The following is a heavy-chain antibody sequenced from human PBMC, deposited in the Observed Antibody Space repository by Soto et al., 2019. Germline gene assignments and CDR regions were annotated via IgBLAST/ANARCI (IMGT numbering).Heavy chain of an antibody. V-gene: IGHV1-3*01. CDR1: GYTFTSYA. J-gene: IGHJ6*02. CDR2: INAGNGNT. Sequence: ASVKVSCKASGYTFTSYAMHWLRQAPGQRLEWMGWINAGNGNTKYSQKFQGRVTITRDTSASTAYMELSSLRSEDTAVYYCARRTVTTPYDYYGMDVWGQGTTVTVSS. D-gene: IGHD4-17*01. CDR3: ARRTVTTPYDYYGMDV.